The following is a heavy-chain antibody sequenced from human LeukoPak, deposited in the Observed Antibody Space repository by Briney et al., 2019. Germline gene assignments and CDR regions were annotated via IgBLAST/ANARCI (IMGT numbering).Heavy chain of an antibody. CDR1: GYTFTSYG. CDR2: ISAYNGNT. Sequence: GASVKVSCKASGYTFTSYGISWVRQAPGQGLEWMGWISAYNGNTNYAQKLQGRVTMTTDTSTSTAYMELRSLRSDDTAVYYCARVLHIFGGYCSGGSCLDAFDIWGQGTMVTVSS. D-gene: IGHD2-15*01. V-gene: IGHV1-18*01. J-gene: IGHJ3*02. CDR3: ARVLHIFGGYCSGGSCLDAFDI.